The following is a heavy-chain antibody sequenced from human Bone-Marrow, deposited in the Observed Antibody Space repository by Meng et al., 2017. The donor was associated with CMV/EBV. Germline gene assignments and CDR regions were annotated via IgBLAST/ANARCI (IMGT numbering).Heavy chain of an antibody. Sequence: GESLKISCAASGFTFSSYWMHWVRQAPGKGLVWVSRINSDGSSTSYADSVKGRFTISRDNAKNTLYLQMNSLRAEDTAVYYCARAVGYSYGLLNYYYYYDMDVWGQGTTVTVSS. CDR3: ARAVGYSYGLLNYYYYYDMDV. V-gene: IGHV3-74*01. J-gene: IGHJ6*02. D-gene: IGHD5-18*01. CDR2: INSDGSST. CDR1: GFTFSSYW.